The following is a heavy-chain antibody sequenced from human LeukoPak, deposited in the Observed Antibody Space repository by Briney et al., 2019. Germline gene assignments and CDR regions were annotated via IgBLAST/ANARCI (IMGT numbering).Heavy chain of an antibody. V-gene: IGHV1-2*02. CDR2: INPNSGGT. CDR1: GYTFTSYY. J-gene: IGHJ4*02. Sequence: GASVKVSCKASGYTFTSYYMHWVRQAPGQGLEWTGIINPNSGGTNYAQKFQGRVTTTRDTSISTAYMELSRLRSDDTAVYYCARALYSSGWYVIDYWGQGTLVTVSS. D-gene: IGHD6-19*01. CDR3: ARALYSSGWYVIDY.